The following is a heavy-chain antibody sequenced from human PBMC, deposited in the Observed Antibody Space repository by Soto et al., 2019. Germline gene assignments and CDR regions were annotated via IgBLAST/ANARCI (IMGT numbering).Heavy chain of an antibody. J-gene: IGHJ4*01. Sequence: PGGSLRLSCSVSGFTFSNYAMHWVRQAPGKGLEYVSGITSDGDSTWHADSVKDRFTISRDNSKNTLFLQVSSLRVEDTAIYFCVKGNQLLRYYFEFWGSGTLVTVSS. D-gene: IGHD2-15*01. CDR1: GFTFSNYA. CDR3: VKGNQLLRYYFEF. V-gene: IGHV3-64D*06. CDR2: ITSDGDST.